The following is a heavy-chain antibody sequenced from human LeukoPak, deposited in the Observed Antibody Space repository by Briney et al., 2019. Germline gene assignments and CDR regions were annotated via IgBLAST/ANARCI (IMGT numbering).Heavy chain of an antibody. D-gene: IGHD2-15*01. J-gene: IGHJ4*02. CDR1: GYTFSSYG. CDR3: ASGWPFDY. CDR2: ISAYNGNT. Sequence: GASVKVSCKASGYTFSSYGISWVRQAPGQGLEWMGWISAYNGNTNYAQKLQGRVTMTTDTSTSTGYIELRSLRSEDTAVYYCASGWPFDYWGQGTLVTVSS. V-gene: IGHV1-18*01.